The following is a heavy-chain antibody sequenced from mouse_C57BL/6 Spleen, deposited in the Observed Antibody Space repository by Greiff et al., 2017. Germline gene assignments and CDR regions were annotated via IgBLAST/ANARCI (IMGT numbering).Heavy chain of an antibody. CDR3: ARSGSDYYAMYY. Sequence: QVQLQQSGAELARPGASVKMSCKASGYTFTSYTMHWVKQRPGQGLEWIGYINPSSGYTKYNQKFKDKATLTADKSSSTAYMQLSSLTSEDSAVYYCARSGSDYYAMYYWGQGTSVTVSS. CDR2: INPSSGYT. D-gene: IGHD4-1*01. CDR1: GYTFTSYT. J-gene: IGHJ4*01. V-gene: IGHV1-4*01.